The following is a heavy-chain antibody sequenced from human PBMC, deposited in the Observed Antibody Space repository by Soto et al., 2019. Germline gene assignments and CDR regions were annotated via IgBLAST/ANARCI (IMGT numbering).Heavy chain of an antibody. J-gene: IGHJ3*02. CDR3: ASSAEEIVVVVAAGDAFDI. CDR1: GFTFSSYS. D-gene: IGHD2-15*01. Sequence: EVQLVESGGGLVKPGGSLRLSCAASGFTFSSYSMNWVRQAPGKGLEWVSSISSSSSYIYYADSVKGRFTISRDNAKNSLYLQMNSLRAEDTAVYYCASSAEEIVVVVAAGDAFDIWGQGTMVTVSS. V-gene: IGHV3-21*01. CDR2: ISSSSSYI.